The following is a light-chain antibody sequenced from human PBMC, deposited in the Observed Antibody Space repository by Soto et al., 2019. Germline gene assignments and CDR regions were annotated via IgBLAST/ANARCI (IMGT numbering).Light chain of an antibody. Sequence: QSALTQPASVSGAPGQTITISCTGTSSDIGSDNLVSWYQQHPGKAPKLIIYEVSKRPSGVSNRFSGSKSGNTASLTISGLQAEDEADYYCCSYAGSSTFVVFGGGTQLTVL. V-gene: IGLV2-23*02. J-gene: IGLJ2*01. CDR2: EVS. CDR1: SSDIGSDNL. CDR3: CSYAGSSTFVV.